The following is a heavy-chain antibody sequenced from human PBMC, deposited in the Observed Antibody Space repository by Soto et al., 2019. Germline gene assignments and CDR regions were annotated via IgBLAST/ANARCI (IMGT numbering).Heavy chain of an antibody. CDR2: ISAYNGNT. J-gene: IGHJ6*02. D-gene: IGHD2-21*01. CDR3: ARGAFCGGAPGCRDMDV. CDR1: GYKFISHS. V-gene: IGHV1-18*01. Sequence: QIQLVQSGGEVKKPGASVKVSCKSSGYKFISHSITWVRQAPVQGLEGMGRISAYNGNTNYAQKLQGRVTMTTDTSTNTAYMELRSLRSDDTAVYYCARGAFCGGAPGCRDMDVWGQGTTVTVSS.